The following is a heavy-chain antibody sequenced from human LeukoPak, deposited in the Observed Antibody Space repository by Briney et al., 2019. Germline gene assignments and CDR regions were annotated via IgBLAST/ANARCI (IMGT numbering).Heavy chain of an antibody. D-gene: IGHD6-13*01. CDR1: GYIFTNYG. Sequence: ASVKVSCTASGYIFTNYGITWVRQAPGQGLEWMGWINTNNGNTNYAQKLQGRVTMTTDTSTTTTYMELRSLRSDDTAVYYCARGPIAAAGDYWGHGTLVTVSS. V-gene: IGHV1-18*01. CDR3: ARGPIAAAGDY. J-gene: IGHJ4*01. CDR2: INTNNGNT.